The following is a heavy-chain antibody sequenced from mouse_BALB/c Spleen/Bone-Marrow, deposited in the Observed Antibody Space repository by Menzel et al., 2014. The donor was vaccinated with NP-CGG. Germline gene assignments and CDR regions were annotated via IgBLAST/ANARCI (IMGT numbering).Heavy chain of an antibody. J-gene: IGHJ1*01. CDR3: ASYRYAWYFDV. Sequence: DVQLQESGAELVKPGASVKLSCTASGFNIKDTYMHWVKQRPEQGLEWIGRIDPANGNTKYDPKFQGKATITADTSSNPAYLQLSSLTSEDTAVYYCASYRYAWYFDVWGAGTTVTVSS. CDR2: IDPANGNT. D-gene: IGHD2-14*01. V-gene: IGHV14-3*02. CDR1: GFNIKDTY.